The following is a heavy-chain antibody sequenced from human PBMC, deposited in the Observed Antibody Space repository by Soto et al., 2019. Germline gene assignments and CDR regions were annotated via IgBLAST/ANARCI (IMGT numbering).Heavy chain of an antibody. CDR3: ARRLYGTVTTRGMDV. J-gene: IGHJ6*02. CDR1: GYTFTSYG. CDR2: ISAYNGNT. D-gene: IGHD4-17*01. V-gene: IGHV1-18*01. Sequence: QVQLVQSGAEVKKPGASVKVSCKAYGYTFTSYGISWVRQAAGQGLEWMGWISAYNGNTNYAQKLQGRVTMTTDTSTSTAYMVRRSLRSDDTAVYYCARRLYGTVTTRGMDVWGQGTTVTVSS.